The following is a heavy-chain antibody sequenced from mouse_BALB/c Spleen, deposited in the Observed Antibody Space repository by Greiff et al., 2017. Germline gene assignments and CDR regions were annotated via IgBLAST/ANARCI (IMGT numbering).Heavy chain of an antibody. V-gene: IGHV2-6-7*01. CDR2: IWGDGST. J-gene: IGHJ4*01. CDR1: GFSLTGYG. CDR3: ARAYDYDAMDY. D-gene: IGHD6-5*01. Sequence: VKLQESGPGLVAPSPSLSITCTVSGFSLTGYGVNWVRQPPGKGMEWLGIIWGDGSTDYNSALKSRLSISKSNSKSQVFLKMNSLQTDDTARYYCARAYDYDAMDYWGQGTSVTVSA.